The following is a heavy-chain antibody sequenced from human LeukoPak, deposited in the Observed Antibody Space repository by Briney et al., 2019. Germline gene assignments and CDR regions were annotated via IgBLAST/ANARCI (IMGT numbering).Heavy chain of an antibody. CDR3: ARSSHYDILTGYSEEDAFDI. V-gene: IGHV3-53*01. CDR1: GFIVSSNY. Sequence: GGSLRLSCAASGFIVSSNYMSRVRQAPGKGLEWVSVIYSGGSTDYADSVKGRFTISRDNSKNTLYLQMNSLRVEDTAVYYCARSSHYDILTGYSEEDAFDIWGQGTMVTVSS. CDR2: IYSGGST. J-gene: IGHJ3*02. D-gene: IGHD3-9*01.